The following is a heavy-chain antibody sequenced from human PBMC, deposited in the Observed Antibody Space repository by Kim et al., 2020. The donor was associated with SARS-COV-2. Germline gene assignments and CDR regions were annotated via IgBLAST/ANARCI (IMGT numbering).Heavy chain of an antibody. CDR1: GFTFSWYA. J-gene: IGHJ4*02. CDR2: TIGSGVNT. CDR3: AKGALEGCAGSRCYPFDY. Sequence: GGSLRLSCAASGFTFSWYAMNWVRQAPGKRLEWVSSTIGSGVNTYYADSVKGRFTISRDNSKDTVYLQMNSLRAEDTAVYYCAKGALEGCAGSRCYPFDYWGQVTLVTVSS. D-gene: IGHD2-2*01. V-gene: IGHV3-23*01.